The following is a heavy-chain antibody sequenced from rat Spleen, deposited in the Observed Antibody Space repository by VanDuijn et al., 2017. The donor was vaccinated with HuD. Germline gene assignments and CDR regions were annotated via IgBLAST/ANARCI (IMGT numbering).Heavy chain of an antibody. CDR3: VRQGYLRDWYFDF. CDR2: ISYDGTAT. V-gene: IGHV5-25*01. D-gene: IGHD2-7*01. CDR1: GLSFSNYD. J-gene: IGHJ1*01. Sequence: EVQLVESGGGAVQPGRSMKLSCAASGLSFSNYDMAWVRQAPTKGLEWVASISYDGTATYYRDSVKGRFTISRDNGKTTLYLEMDSLRSEDMATYYCVRQGYLRDWYFDFWGPGTMVAVSS.